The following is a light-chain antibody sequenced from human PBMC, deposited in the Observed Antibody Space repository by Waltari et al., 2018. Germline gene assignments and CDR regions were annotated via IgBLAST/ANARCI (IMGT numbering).Light chain of an antibody. CDR1: SGHSSYA. J-gene: IGLJ2*01. V-gene: IGLV4-69*01. CDR3: QTWGTGIVV. CDR2: LNSDGSH. Sequence: QLVLTQSPSASASLGASVKLTCTLSSGHSSYAIAWHQQQPGKGPRYLMKLNSDGSHSKGDGIPGRFSGSSSGAERYLTISSLQSEDEADYYCQTWGTGIVVFGGGTKLTVL.